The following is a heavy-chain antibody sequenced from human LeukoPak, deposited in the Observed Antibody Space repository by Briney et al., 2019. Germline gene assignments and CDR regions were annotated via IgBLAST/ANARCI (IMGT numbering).Heavy chain of an antibody. CDR2: ISYDGSNN. CDR1: GFTFSSIG. V-gene: IGHV3-30*18. J-gene: IGHJ4*01. D-gene: IGHD1-26*01. Sequence: PGRSLRLSCAASGFTFSSIGMHWVRQAPGKGLEWVALISYDGSNNYYADSVKGRFTISRDNSKNTLYLQMNSLRAEDTSVYYCAKRAVATNSFDYWGQGTLVTVSS. CDR3: AKRAVATNSFDY.